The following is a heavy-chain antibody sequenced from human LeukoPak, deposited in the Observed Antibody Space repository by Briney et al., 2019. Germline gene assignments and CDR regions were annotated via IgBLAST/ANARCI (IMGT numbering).Heavy chain of an antibody. CDR1: GGTFSSYA. CDR3: ATEGYYPYFDY. Sequence: ASVKVSCKASGGTFSSYAISWVRQAPGQGLEWMGGIIPIFGTANYAQKFQGRVTITADESTSTAYMELSSLRSEDTAVYYCATEGYYPYFDYWGQGTLVTVSS. J-gene: IGHJ4*02. D-gene: IGHD3-22*01. CDR2: IIPIFGTA. V-gene: IGHV1-69*13.